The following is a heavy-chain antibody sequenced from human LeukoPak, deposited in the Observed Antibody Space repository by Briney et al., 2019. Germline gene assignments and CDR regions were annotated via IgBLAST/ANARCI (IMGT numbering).Heavy chain of an antibody. CDR3: ARQGGVATTFDY. V-gene: IGHV4-59*08. CDR2: IYYSGST. J-gene: IGHJ4*02. D-gene: IGHD5-12*01. Sequence: SETLSLTCTVSGGSITGYYWNWIRQPPGKGLEWIGYIYYSGSTNYNPSLKSRVTISVDTSENQFSLKLNSVTAADTAVYYCARQGGVATTFDYWGQGTLVTVSS. CDR1: GGSITGYY.